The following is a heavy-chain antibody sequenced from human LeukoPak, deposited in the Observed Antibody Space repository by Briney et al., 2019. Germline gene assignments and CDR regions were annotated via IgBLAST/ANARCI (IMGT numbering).Heavy chain of an antibody. CDR3: AKGSGGSPLGYYGMDV. CDR2: ISGSGGST. D-gene: IGHD1-26*01. Sequence: GGSLRLSCAASGFTFSSYAMSWVRQAPGKGLEWVSAISGSGGSTYYADSVKGRFTISRDNSKNTLYLQMSSLRAEDTAVYYCAKGSGGSPLGYYGMDVWGQGTTVTVSS. J-gene: IGHJ6*02. CDR1: GFTFSSYA. V-gene: IGHV3-23*01.